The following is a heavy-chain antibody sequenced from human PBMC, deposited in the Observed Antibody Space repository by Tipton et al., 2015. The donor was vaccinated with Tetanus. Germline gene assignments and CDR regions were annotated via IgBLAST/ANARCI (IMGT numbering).Heavy chain of an antibody. CDR1: GYSFSSANFW. V-gene: IGHV5-51*01. CDR3: ARRRTTTALSYYFDS. Sequence: QLVQSGAEVKKPGESLKISCKASGYSFSSANFWIGWVRQMPGKGLEWMGIIYPGDSNIRYSPSFQGQVTISADRSISTAYLQWSSLKASDTAMYYCARRRTTTALSYYFDSWGQGTLVTVSS. J-gene: IGHJ4*02. D-gene: IGHD4-17*01. CDR2: IYPGDSNI.